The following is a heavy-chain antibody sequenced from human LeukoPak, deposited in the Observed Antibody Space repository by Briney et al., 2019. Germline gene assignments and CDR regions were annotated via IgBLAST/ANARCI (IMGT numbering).Heavy chain of an antibody. D-gene: IGHD3-16*01. J-gene: IGHJ4*02. CDR1: GFTFSGYA. CDR2: ISGSGGST. Sequence: PGGSLRLSCAASGFTFSGYAMSWVRQAPGKGLEGLEWVSAISGSGGSTYYADSVKGRFTISRDNSKNTLYLQMNSLRAEDTAVYYCAKSTNEYVLQYWGQGTLVTVSS. V-gene: IGHV3-23*01. CDR3: AKSTNEYVLQY.